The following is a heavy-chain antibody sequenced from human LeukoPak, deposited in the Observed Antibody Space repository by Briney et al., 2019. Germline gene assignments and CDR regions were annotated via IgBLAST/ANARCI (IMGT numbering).Heavy chain of an antibody. J-gene: IGHJ4*02. D-gene: IGHD3-22*01. Sequence: GGSLRLSCAASGFAFSSYAMSRVRQAPGKGLEWVSGISGSDGSTYYADSVKGRFTISRDNSKNTLYLQMNSLRAEDTAVYYCATRPQIVVVIRDYWGQGTLVT. V-gene: IGHV3-23*01. CDR3: ATRPQIVVVIRDY. CDR1: GFAFSSYA. CDR2: ISGSDGST.